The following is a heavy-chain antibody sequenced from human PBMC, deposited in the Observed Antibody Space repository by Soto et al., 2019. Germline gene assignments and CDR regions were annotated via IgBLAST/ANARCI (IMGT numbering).Heavy chain of an antibody. CDR3: NRATFVVETAQTKFDY. J-gene: IGHJ4*02. CDR1: GFTFSGYA. V-gene: IGHV3-49*04. D-gene: IGHD2-21*02. Sequence: SLRLSCATSGFTFSGYAMSWVRLAPGNGLELVGFIRSKAYYGTTEYAASVRGRFTISRDDSRSTAYLQINSLKSEDTAVYFCNRATFVVETAQTKFDYWGQGTPVTVS. CDR2: IRSKAYYGTT.